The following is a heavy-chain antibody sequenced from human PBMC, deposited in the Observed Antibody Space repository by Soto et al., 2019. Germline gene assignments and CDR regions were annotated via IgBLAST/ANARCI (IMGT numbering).Heavy chain of an antibody. V-gene: IGHV4-39*01. CDR3: ARLSGYSSFDY. CDR1: GGSISSSSYY. CDR2: IYNSGST. D-gene: IGHD6-19*01. Sequence: SETLSLTCTVSGGSISSSSYYWGWIRQPPGKGLEWIGSIYNSGSTYYNPSLKSRVTISVDTSKNQFSLKLSSVTAADTAVYYCARLSGYSSFDYWGQGTLVTVS. J-gene: IGHJ4*02.